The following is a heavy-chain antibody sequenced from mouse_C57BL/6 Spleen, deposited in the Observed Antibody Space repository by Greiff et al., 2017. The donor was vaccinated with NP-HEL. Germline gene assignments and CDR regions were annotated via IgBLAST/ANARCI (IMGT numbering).Heavy chain of an antibody. CDR2: INPNNGGT. J-gene: IGHJ1*03. CDR1: GYTFTDYN. Sequence: EVQLQQSGPELVKPGASVKIPCKASGYTFTDYNMDWVKQSPGKSLEWIGDINPNNGGTIYNQKFKGKATLTVDKSSSTAYMELRSLTSEDTAVYYCARRYYGSSYWYFDVWGTGTTVTVSS. V-gene: IGHV1-18*01. CDR3: ARRYYGSSYWYFDV. D-gene: IGHD1-1*01.